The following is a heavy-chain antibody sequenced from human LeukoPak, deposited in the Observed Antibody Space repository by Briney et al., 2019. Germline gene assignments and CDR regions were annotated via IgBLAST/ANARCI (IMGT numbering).Heavy chain of an antibody. J-gene: IGHJ4*02. CDR2: INSDGSST. CDR3: ARPPYYYGSGSSYFDY. D-gene: IGHD3-10*01. CDR1: GFTFSSYW. Sequence: QSGGSLRLSCAASGFTFSSYWMHWVRQAPGKGLVWVSRINSDGSSTSYADPVKGRFTISRDNAKNTLYLQMNSLRAEDTAVYYCARPPYYYGSGSSYFDYWGQGTLVTVSS. V-gene: IGHV3-74*01.